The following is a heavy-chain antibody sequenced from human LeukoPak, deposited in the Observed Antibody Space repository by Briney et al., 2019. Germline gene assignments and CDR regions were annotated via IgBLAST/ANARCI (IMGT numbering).Heavy chain of an antibody. CDR2: IYYSGST. D-gene: IGHD3-10*01. J-gene: IGHJ4*02. CDR1: GGSISSSSYY. V-gene: IGHV4-39*01. CDR3: ARRPFRGTVDY. Sequence: SETLSLTCTAAGGSISSSSYYWGWIRQPPGKGLEWIGSIYYSGSTYYNPSLKSRVTISVDTSKNQFSLKLSSVTAADTAVYYCARRPFRGTVDYWGQGTLVTVSS.